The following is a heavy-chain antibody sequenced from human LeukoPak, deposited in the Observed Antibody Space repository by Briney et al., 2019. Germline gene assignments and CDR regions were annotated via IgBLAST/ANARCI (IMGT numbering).Heavy chain of an antibody. D-gene: IGHD6-19*01. CDR3: ARDIVVAVAAPDAFDI. CDR1: GYTFTNNA. CDR2: INVGSGDT. J-gene: IGHJ3*02. V-gene: IGHV1-3*01. Sequence: ASVKVSCKTSGYTFTNNAVHWVRQAPGQRLEFVEWINVGSGDTQYSQKFQGRVTITRDASASTAYMELSSLRSDDTAVYYCARDIVVAVAAPDAFDIWGQGTMVTVSS.